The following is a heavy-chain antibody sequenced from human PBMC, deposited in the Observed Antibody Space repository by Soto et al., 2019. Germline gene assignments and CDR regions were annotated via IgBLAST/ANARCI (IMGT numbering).Heavy chain of an antibody. J-gene: IGHJ3*02. CDR3: ARGGQQGAYPWAFDI. D-gene: IGHD6-13*01. Sequence: QVQLQESGPGLVKPSETLSLTCTVSGGSISSYYWSWIRQPPGKGLEWIGYIYYSGSTTYNPSLKSRITISVVTSKNPVSRKLSSVTAADTAVYYGARGGQQGAYPWAFDIWGQGTMVTVSS. CDR1: GGSISSYY. V-gene: IGHV4-59*01. CDR2: IYYSGST.